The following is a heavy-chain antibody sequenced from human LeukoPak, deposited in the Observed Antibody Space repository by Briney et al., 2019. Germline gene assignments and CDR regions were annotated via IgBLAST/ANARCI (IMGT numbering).Heavy chain of an antibody. J-gene: IGHJ4*02. D-gene: IGHD2-15*01. CDR1: GGTFSSYA. V-gene: IGHV1-69*13. CDR3: ARALSGGSYFDALDY. Sequence: SVKVSCKASGGTFSSYAISWVRQAPGQGLEWMGGIIPIFGTANYAQKFQGRVTITADESTSTAYMELSSLRSEDTAVYYYARALSGGSYFDALDYWGQGTLVTVSS. CDR2: IIPIFGTA.